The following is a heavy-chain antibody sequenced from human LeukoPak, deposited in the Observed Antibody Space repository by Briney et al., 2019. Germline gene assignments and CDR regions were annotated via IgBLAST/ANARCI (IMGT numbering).Heavy chain of an antibody. D-gene: IGHD2-2*01. Sequence: ASVKVSCKLSGYTLTELSMHWVRQAPGKGLEWMGGFDPEDGETNYAQKFQGRVTMTKDTYTETAYMELSSLRSEDTGVYDCGTDGGCSSTSCHDYGMDVWGKGTTVTVSS. CDR1: GYTLTELS. V-gene: IGHV1-24*01. CDR2: FDPEDGET. CDR3: GTDGGCSSTSCHDYGMDV. J-gene: IGHJ6*04.